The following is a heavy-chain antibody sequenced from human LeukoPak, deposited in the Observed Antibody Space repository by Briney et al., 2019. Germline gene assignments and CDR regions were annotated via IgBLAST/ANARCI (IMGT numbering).Heavy chain of an antibody. D-gene: IGHD3-22*01. J-gene: IGHJ4*02. CDR2: INHSGST. CDR1: GGSFSGYY. Sequence: SETLSLTCAVYGGSFSGYYWSWIRQPPGKGLEWIGEINHSGSTNYNPSLKSRVTISVDTSKNQFSLKLSSVTAADTAVYYCARGPRTWYCYDSSGYYYESAVDYWGQGTLVTVSS. CDR3: ARGPRTWYCYDSSGYYYESAVDY. V-gene: IGHV4-34*01.